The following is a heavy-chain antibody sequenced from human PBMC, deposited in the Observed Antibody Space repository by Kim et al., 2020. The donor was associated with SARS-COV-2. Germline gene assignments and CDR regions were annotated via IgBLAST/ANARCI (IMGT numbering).Heavy chain of an antibody. Sequence: SETLSLTCSVSGASISNYYWTWIRQPPGKGLEWIAYIYYTGTTSTRNNPSLKSRVTISVDTSKNQFSLKLSSVTAADTAVYYCARATYATGTYYMDYWGQGILVTVSS. J-gene: IGHJ4*02. CDR3: ARATYATGTYYMDY. CDR1: GASISNYY. D-gene: IGHD3-10*01. V-gene: IGHV4-59*01. CDR2: IYYTGTTST.